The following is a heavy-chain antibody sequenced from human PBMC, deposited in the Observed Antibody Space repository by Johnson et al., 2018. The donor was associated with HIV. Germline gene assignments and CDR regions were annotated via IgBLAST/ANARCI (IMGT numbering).Heavy chain of an antibody. CDR1: GFTFSSYA. J-gene: IGHJ3*02. CDR3: ARDKGSWFDDAFDI. V-gene: IGHV3-48*04. CDR2: ISSSGSTI. Sequence: VQLVESGGGLVQPGGSLRLSCAASGFTFSSYAMSWIRQAPGKGLEWVSYISSSGSTIYYADSVKGRFTISRDNAKNTLYLQMNSLKVEDTAVYYCARDKGSWFDDAFDIWGQGTMVTVSS. D-gene: IGHD6-13*01.